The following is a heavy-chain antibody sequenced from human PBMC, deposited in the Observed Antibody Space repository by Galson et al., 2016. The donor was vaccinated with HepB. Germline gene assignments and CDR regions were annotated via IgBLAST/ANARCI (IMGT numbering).Heavy chain of an antibody. CDR1: GGTFSNYA. Sequence: SVKVSCKASGGTFSNYAITWVRQAPGQGLEWMGGIIPIFGTTNYAQNFQGRVTITADKSTSTVYMELSSLRSEDTAVLYCARDLGWFDPWGQGTLVTVSS. J-gene: IGHJ5*02. V-gene: IGHV1-69*06. CDR2: IIPIFGTT. CDR3: ARDLGWFDP.